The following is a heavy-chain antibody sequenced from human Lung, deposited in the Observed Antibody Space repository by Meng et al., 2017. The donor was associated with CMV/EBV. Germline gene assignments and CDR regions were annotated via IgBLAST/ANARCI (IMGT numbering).Heavy chain of an antibody. J-gene: IGHJ2*01. CDR1: GGTFNRNT. CDR2: IIPILNIA. V-gene: IGHV1-69*02. Sequence: SVXVSXXASGGTFNRNTINWVRQAPGQGPEWMGRIIPILNIANYAQSFEDRVTISADKSATTAYMELTNLRSEDTAIYFCANDGRQNYYDASGLIWYFDLWGRGXMVTVSS. CDR3: ANDGRQNYYDASGLIWYFDL. D-gene: IGHD3-22*01.